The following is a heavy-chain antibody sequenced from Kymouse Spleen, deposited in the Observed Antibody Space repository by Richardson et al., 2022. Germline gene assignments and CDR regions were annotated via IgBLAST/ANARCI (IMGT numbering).Heavy chain of an antibody. Sequence: EVQLVESGGGLVQPGRSLRLSCAASGFTFDDYAMHWVRQAPGKGLEWVSGISWNSGSIGYADSVKGRFTISRDNAKNSLYLQMNSLRAEDTALYYCAKDIDGSDSYYYYYGMDVWGQGTTVTVSS. D-gene: IGHD3-10*01. V-gene: IGHV3-9*01. J-gene: IGHJ6*02. CDR3: AKDIDGSDSYYYYYGMDV. CDR2: ISWNSGSI. CDR1: GFTFDDYA.